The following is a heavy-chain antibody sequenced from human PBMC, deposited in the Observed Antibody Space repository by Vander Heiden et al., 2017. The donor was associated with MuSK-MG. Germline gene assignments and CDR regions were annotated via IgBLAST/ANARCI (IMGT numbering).Heavy chain of an antibody. CDR1: VGSFSGYY. J-gene: IGHJ4*02. V-gene: IGHV4-34*01. CDR3: ARNQEESPSYFDY. Sequence: QVQLQQWGAGLLKPSATLSLTCAVYVGSFSGYYWSWIRQPPGKGLEWIGEINHSGSTNYNPSLKSRVTISVDTSKNQFSLKLSSVTAADTAVYYCARNQEESPSYFDYWGQGTLVTVSS. CDR2: INHSGST.